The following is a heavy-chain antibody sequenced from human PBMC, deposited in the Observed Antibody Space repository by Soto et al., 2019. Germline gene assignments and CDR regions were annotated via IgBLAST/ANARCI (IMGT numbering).Heavy chain of an antibody. CDR1: GFTFTNYA. CDR3: AKVAAYNYDSSGYYNDY. J-gene: IGHJ4*02. CDR2: ISGSGGNT. Sequence: GGSLRLSCAASGFTFTNYAMSWVRQAPGKGLEWVSGISGSGGNTSHADSVKGRFTISRDNSKNTLYLQMNSLRAEDTAVYYWAKVAAYNYDSSGYYNDYWGQGTLVTVSS. D-gene: IGHD3-22*01. V-gene: IGHV3-23*01.